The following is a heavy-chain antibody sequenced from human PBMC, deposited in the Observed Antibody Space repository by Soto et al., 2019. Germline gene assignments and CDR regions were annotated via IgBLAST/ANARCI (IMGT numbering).Heavy chain of an antibody. J-gene: IGHJ4*02. CDR2: ISSSGSTI. D-gene: IGHD6-13*01. CDR1: GFTFSSYE. CDR3: ARVFVSWSYDY. V-gene: IGHV3-48*03. Sequence: GSLRLSCAASGFTFSSYEMNWVRQAPGKGLEWVSYISSSGSTIYYADSVKGRFTISRDNAKNSLYLQMNSLRAEDTAVYYCARVFVSWSYDYWGQGTLVTVSS.